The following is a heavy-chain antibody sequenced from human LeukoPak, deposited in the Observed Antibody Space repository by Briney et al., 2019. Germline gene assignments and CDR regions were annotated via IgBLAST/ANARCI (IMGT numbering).Heavy chain of an antibody. CDR1: GFTFSRYS. CDR2: ITNSSSTI. V-gene: IGHV3-48*04. CDR3: TTAKNDH. Sequence: GGSLRLSCAASGFTFSRYSMNWVRQAPGKGLEWVSYITNSSSTIFYADSVKGRFTISRDNAKNSLYLEMSSLRAEDTAVYYCTTAKNDHWGQGTLVTVSS. J-gene: IGHJ4*02.